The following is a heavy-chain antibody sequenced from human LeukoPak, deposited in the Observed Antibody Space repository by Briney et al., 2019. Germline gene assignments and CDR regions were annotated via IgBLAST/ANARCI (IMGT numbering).Heavy chain of an antibody. CDR3: ARVGVYSYAAVYNWFDP. Sequence: SETLSLTCTVSGGSISSYYWSWIRQPPGKGLEWIGYIYYSGSTNYNPSLKSRVTISVDTSKNQFSLKLSSVTSADTAVYYCARVGVYSYAAVYNWFDPWGQGTLVTVSS. D-gene: IGHD5-18*01. CDR2: IYYSGST. CDR1: GGSISSYY. J-gene: IGHJ5*02. V-gene: IGHV4-59*01.